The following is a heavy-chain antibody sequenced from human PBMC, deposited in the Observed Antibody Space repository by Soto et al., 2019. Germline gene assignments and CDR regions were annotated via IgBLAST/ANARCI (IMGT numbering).Heavy chain of an antibody. J-gene: IGHJ4*02. CDR3: ARDPPRCSSTSCYGYFDY. V-gene: IGHV6-1*01. CDR1: GDSVSSNSAA. Sequence: SQTLSLTCAISGDSVSSNSAAWNWIRQSPSRGLEWLGRTYYRSKWYNDYAVSVKSRITINPDTSKNQFSLQLNSVTPEDTAVYYCARDPPRCSSTSCYGYFDYWGQETLVTVSS. D-gene: IGHD2-2*01. CDR2: TYYRSKWYN.